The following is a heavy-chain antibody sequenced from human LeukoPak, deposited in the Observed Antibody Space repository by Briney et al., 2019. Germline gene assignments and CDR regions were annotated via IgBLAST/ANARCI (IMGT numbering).Heavy chain of an antibody. J-gene: IGHJ5*02. V-gene: IGHV1-18*01. CDR1: GYTFTSYG. Sequence: ASMKVSCKAAGYTFTSYGISWVRQAPGQGLEWMGWISAYDGNTNYAEKLQGRFTMTTDTSTSTAYLGLRSMRSDDTAVYYCARALVGYYYSSGCDWDWFDPWGQGTLVTVSS. CDR2: ISAYDGNT. D-gene: IGHD3-22*01. CDR3: ARALVGYYYSSGCDWDWFDP.